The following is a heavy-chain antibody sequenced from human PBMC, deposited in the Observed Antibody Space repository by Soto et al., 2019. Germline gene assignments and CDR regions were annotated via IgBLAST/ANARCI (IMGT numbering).Heavy chain of an antibody. CDR3: AKDWSYDFWSGQYGMDV. V-gene: IGHV3-30*18. D-gene: IGHD3-3*01. CDR1: GFIFSSCG. CDR2: ISYDGSNK. Sequence: RGYLRLRSGASGFIFSSCGVHGVPQAPGKGLEWVAVISYDGSNKYYADSVKGRFTISRDNSKNTLYLQMNSLRAEDTAVYYCAKDWSYDFWSGQYGMDVWGQGT. J-gene: IGHJ6*02.